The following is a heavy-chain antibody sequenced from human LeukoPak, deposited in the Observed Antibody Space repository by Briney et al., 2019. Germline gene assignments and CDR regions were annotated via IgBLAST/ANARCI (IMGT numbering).Heavy chain of an antibody. D-gene: IGHD4-23*01. CDR3: ARDYGGNGLDY. Sequence: PSETLSLTCTVSGVSISSSSYYWGWIRQPPGKGLEWIASISYSGSTYYNPSLKSRVTISVDTSKNQFSLKLSSVTAADTAVYYCARDYGGNGLDYWGQGTLVTVSS. V-gene: IGHV4-39*07. CDR2: ISYSGST. CDR1: GVSISSSSYY. J-gene: IGHJ4*02.